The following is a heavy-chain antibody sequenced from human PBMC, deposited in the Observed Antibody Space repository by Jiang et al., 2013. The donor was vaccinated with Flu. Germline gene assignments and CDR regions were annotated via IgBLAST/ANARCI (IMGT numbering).Heavy chain of an antibody. CDR1: GFTFSSYW. CDR3: ARTLPHYDILTGYQDY. CDR2: IKQDGSEK. V-gene: IGHV3-7*01. Sequence: LVQPGGSLRLSCAASGFTFSSYWMSWVRQAPGKGLEWVANIKQDGSEKYYVDSVKGRFTISRDNAKNSLYLQMNSLRAEDTAVYYCARTLPHYDILTGYQDYWGQGTLVTVSS. J-gene: IGHJ4*02. D-gene: IGHD3-9*01.